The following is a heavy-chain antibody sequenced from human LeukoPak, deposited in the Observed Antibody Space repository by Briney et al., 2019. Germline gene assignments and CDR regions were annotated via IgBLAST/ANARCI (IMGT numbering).Heavy chain of an antibody. Sequence: GGSLRLSCAASGFAVGNVHMNWVRQAPGKGLEWVSVIYNGAETSYADSVKGRFSISRDNSKNTLYLQMNRLRAEDTGVYYCSRASRWLAFDFWGQGTLVTFSS. V-gene: IGHV3-66*01. CDR2: IYNGAET. D-gene: IGHD6-19*01. CDR3: SRASRWLAFDF. CDR1: GFAVGNVH. J-gene: IGHJ4*02.